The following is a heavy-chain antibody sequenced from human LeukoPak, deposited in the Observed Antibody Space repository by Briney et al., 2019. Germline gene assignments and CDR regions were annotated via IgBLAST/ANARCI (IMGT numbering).Heavy chain of an antibody. D-gene: IGHD3-10*01. V-gene: IGHV1-18*04. CDR1: GYTFTDYY. J-gene: IGHJ4*02. CDR2: ISAYNGNT. CDR3: ARGPALFTMVRGVIDFDY. Sequence: ASVKVSCKASGYTFTDYYMHWVRQAPGQGFEWMGWISAYNGNTNYAQKLQGRVTMTTDTSTSTAYMELRSLRSDDTAVYYCARGPALFTMVRGVIDFDYWGQGTLVTVSS.